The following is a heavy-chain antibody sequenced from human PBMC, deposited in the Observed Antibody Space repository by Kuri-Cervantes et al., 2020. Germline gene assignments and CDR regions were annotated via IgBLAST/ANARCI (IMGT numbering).Heavy chain of an antibody. CDR2: MNPNSGNT. CDR3: ATDLYYDSSGPLGSLDAFDI. D-gene: IGHD3-22*01. CDR1: GYTFTSYD. V-gene: IGHV1-8*01. J-gene: IGHJ3*02. Sequence: ASVKVSCKASGYTFTSYDINWVRQATGQGLEWTGWMNPNSGNTGYAQKFQGRVTMTEDTSTDTAYMELSSLRSEDTAVYYCATDLYYDSSGPLGSLDAFDIWGQGTMVTVSS.